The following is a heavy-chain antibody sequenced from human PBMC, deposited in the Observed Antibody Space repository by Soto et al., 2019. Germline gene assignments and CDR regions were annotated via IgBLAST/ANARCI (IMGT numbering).Heavy chain of an antibody. CDR1: GFTFSSYA. CDR3: TRNSSWYYFDY. Sequence: GGSLRLSCAASGFTFSSYAMSWVRQAPGKGLEWVSGISGDGGSTYYADSVKGRFTISRDNAKNTLYLQMDSLRAEDTAVYYCTRNSSWYYFDYWGQGTLVTVSS. V-gene: IGHV3-23*01. D-gene: IGHD6-13*01. CDR2: ISGDGGST. J-gene: IGHJ4*02.